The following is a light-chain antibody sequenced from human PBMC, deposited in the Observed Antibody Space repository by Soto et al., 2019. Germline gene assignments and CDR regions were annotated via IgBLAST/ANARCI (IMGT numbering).Light chain of an antibody. V-gene: IGKV3-20*01. J-gene: IGKJ1*01. CDR1: QIVSSSY. CDR3: QQYNSYSWT. CDR2: GAS. Sequence: EIVMTQSPDTLSVSPGERATLSCRSSQIVSSSYLAWYQQKPGQPPRLLIYGASRRATGIPDRFSGSGSGTEFTLTISSLQPDDFATYYCQQYNSYSWTFGQGTKVDIK.